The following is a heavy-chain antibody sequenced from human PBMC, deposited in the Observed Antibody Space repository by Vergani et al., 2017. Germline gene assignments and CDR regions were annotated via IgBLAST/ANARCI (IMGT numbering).Heavy chain of an antibody. J-gene: IGHJ6*02. Sequence: EVQLLESGGGLVQPGGSLRLSCAASGFTFSSYAMSWVRQAPGKGLEWVSAISGSGGSTYYADSVKGRFTISGDNSKNTLYLQMNSLRAEDTAVYYCARARRFGDYYYYGMDVWGQGTTVTVSS. CDR2: ISGSGGST. D-gene: IGHD3-10*01. V-gene: IGHV3-23*01. CDR1: GFTFSSYA. CDR3: ARARRFGDYYYYGMDV.